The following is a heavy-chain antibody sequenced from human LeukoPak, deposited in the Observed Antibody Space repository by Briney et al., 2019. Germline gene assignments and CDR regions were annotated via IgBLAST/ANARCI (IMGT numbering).Heavy chain of an antibody. J-gene: IGHJ4*02. CDR3: ARVVSGYYT. V-gene: IGHV3-72*01. D-gene: IGHD3-22*01. CDR1: GFTFSSYA. CDR2: IRNKAKSYTT. Sequence: GGSLRLSCAASGFTFSSYAMSWVRQAPGKGLEWVGRIRNKAKSYTTEYAASVKGRFTISRDDSKNSLYLQMNSLKTEDTAVYYCARVVSGYYTWGQGTLVTVSS.